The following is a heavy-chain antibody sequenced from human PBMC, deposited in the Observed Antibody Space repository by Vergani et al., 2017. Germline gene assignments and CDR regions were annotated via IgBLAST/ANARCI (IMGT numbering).Heavy chain of an antibody. CDR1: GYSFTSYW. D-gene: IGHD2-2*02. Sequence: EVQLVQSGAEVKKPGVSLKISCKGSGYSFTSYWIGWVRQMPGKGLEWMGIIYPGDSDTRYSPSFQGQVTISADKSISTAYLQWSSLKASDTAMYYCARSHGYCSSTSCYTDNWFDPWGQGTLVTVSS. CDR3: ARSHGYCSSTSCYTDNWFDP. J-gene: IGHJ5*02. V-gene: IGHV5-51*03. CDR2: IYPGDSDT.